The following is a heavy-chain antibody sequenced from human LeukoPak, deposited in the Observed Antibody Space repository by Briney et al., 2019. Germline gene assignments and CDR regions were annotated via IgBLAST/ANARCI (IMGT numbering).Heavy chain of an antibody. Sequence: ASVKVSCKASEYTFTGYYMHWVRQAPGQGLEWMGRMNPNSGGTNYAQKFQDRVTMTRDTSISTAYMELNSLRSEDTAVYYCARTAPYAGSWNAKANSYYFDYWGQGSLVTVSS. V-gene: IGHV1-2*06. CDR2: MNPNSGGT. CDR1: EYTFTGYY. J-gene: IGHJ4*02. CDR3: ARTAPYAGSWNAKANSYYFDY. D-gene: IGHD1-1*01.